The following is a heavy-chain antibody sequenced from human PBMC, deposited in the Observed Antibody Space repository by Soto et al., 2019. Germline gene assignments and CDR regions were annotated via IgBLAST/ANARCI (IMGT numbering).Heavy chain of an antibody. D-gene: IGHD6-19*01. J-gene: IGHJ3*02. CDR1: GFSLSTSGVG. CDR3: ALQWTHDAFDI. CDR2: IYWDDDK. V-gene: IGHV2-5*02. Sequence: QITLKESGPPLVKPTQTLTLTCTFSGFSLSTSGVGVGWIRQPPGKALEWLALIYWDDDKRYSPSLKSRLTITKDTSKNQVVLTMTNMDPVDTATYYCALQWTHDAFDIWGQGTMVTVSS.